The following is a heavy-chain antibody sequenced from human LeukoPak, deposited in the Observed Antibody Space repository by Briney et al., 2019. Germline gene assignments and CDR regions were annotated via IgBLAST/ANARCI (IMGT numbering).Heavy chain of an antibody. J-gene: IGHJ4*02. V-gene: IGHV3-23*01. CDR3: AKSSPIAAAGEVSDF. D-gene: IGHD6-13*01. CDR1: GFTFSSYA. Sequence: AGSLRLSCAASGFTFSSYAMSWVRQAPGKGLEWLSAISGSGGSRYYSGYLKGRFTISRDNSKSTMYLQMTSLRAEDTAVYYCAKSSPIAAAGEVSDFWGQGTLVTVSS. CDR2: ISGSGGSR.